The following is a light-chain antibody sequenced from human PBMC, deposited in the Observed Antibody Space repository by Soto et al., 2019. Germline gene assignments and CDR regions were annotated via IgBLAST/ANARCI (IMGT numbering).Light chain of an antibody. CDR1: QSVSGSY. J-gene: IGKJ1*01. CDR3: QHYGSSPWT. Sequence: EIVLTQSPGTLSLSPGERATLSCRASQSVSGSYLAWFQQKPGQAPRLLIYDASTRATGDPGRFSGSGSGPDFSLTICSLEPEDFAVYYCQHYGSSPWTFGQGTKVEIK. V-gene: IGKV3-20*01. CDR2: DAS.